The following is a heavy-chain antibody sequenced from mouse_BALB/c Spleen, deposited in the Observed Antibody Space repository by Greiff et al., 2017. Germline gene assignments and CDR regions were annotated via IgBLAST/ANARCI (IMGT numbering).Heavy chain of an antibody. CDR2: IYPGDGDT. D-gene: IGHD4-1*01. J-gene: IGHJ3*01. CDR3: ARTGTGAGFAY. CDR1: GYTFTSYW. Sequence: QVQLQQSGAELARPGASVKLSCKASGYTFTSYWMQWVKQRPGQGLEWIGAIYPGDGDTRYTQKFKGKATLTADKSSSTAYMQLSSLASEDSAVYYCARTGTGAGFAYWGQGTLVTVSA. V-gene: IGHV1-87*01.